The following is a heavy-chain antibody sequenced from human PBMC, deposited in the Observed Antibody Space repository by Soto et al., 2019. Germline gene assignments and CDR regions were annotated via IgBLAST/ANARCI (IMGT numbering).Heavy chain of an antibody. D-gene: IGHD3-10*01. CDR1: GGSISSSNW. Sequence: QVQLQESGPGLVKPSGTLSLTCAVSGGSISSSNWWRWVRQPPGKGLERIGEISHSGSTNYNPSLKSRVTISVDKSENQFSLKLTSVTAADTAVYYCAREPGSGIPRLEYFDYWGQGTLVTVSS. V-gene: IGHV4-4*02. CDR2: ISHSGST. CDR3: AREPGSGIPRLEYFDY. J-gene: IGHJ4*02.